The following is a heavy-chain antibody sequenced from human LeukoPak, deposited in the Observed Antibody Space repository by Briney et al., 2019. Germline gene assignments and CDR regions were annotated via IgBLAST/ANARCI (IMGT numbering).Heavy chain of an antibody. CDR1: GFTFNTYS. CDR3: ARDSDWAFDY. J-gene: IGHJ4*02. Sequence: GGSLRLSCAASGFTFNTYSMNWVRQAPGKGLEWLSYVKSGNYDIQYADSVTGRFTVSRDSATNPLYLQMNDLKAEDTAVYYCARDSDWAFDYWGQGSLVTASS. D-gene: IGHD3-9*01. V-gene: IGHV3-48*01. CDR2: VKSGNYDI.